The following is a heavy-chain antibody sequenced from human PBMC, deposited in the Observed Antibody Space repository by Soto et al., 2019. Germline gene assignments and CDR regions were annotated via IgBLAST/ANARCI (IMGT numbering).Heavy chain of an antibody. CDR3: AISRGGYSSSWRYGMDV. CDR1: GYTFTGYY. V-gene: IGHV1-2*04. D-gene: IGHD6-13*01. J-gene: IGHJ6*02. CDR2: INPNSGGT. Sequence: GAAVKVPCKASGYTFTGYYMHWVRQAPGQGLEWMGWINPNSGGTNYAQKFQGWVTMTRDTSISTAYMELSRLRSDDTAVYYCAISRGGYSSSWRYGMDVWGQGTTVTVSS.